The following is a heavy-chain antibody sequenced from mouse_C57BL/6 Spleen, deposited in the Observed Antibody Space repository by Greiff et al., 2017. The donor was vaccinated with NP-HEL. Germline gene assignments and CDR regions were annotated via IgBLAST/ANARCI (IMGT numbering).Heavy chain of an antibody. V-gene: IGHV1-31*01. Sequence: EVKLMESGPELVKPGASVKISCKASGYSFTGYYMHWVKQSHGNILDWIGYIYPYNGVSSYNQKFKGKATLTVDKSSSTAYMELRSLTSEDSAVYYCARPSITTVVANFDYWGQGTTLTVSS. CDR3: ARPSITTVVANFDY. D-gene: IGHD1-1*01. CDR2: IYPYNGVS. CDR1: GYSFTGYY. J-gene: IGHJ2*01.